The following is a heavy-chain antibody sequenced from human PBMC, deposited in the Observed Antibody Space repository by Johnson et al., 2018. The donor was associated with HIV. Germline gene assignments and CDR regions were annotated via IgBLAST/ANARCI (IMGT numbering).Heavy chain of an antibody. J-gene: IGHJ3*02. V-gene: IGHV3-13*01. D-gene: IGHD6-6*01. CDR3: ASGPTPGVAARGALGGAFDI. CDR2: IGTAGDT. CDR1: GFTFDDYG. Sequence: RLSCAASGFTFDDYGMSWVRQGSGKGLEWVSAIGTAGDTYYPGSVKGRFTVSSDNSKNTLCLQMNSLRAEDTAVYYCASGPTPGVAARGALGGAFDIWGQGTMVTVSS.